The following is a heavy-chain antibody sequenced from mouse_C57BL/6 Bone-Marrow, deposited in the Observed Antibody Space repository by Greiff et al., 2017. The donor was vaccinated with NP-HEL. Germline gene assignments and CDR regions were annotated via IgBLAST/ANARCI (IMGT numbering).Heavy chain of an antibody. CDR3: ARSVYYYGSPFDY. Sequence: VQLQQPGAELVMPGASVKLSCKASGYTFTSYWMHRVKQRPGQGLEWIGEIDPSDSYTNYNQKFKGKSTLTVDKSSSTAYMQLSSLTSEDSAVYYCARSVYYYGSPFDYWGQGTTLTVSS. CDR2: IDPSDSYT. V-gene: IGHV1-69*01. D-gene: IGHD1-1*01. CDR1: GYTFTSYW. J-gene: IGHJ2*01.